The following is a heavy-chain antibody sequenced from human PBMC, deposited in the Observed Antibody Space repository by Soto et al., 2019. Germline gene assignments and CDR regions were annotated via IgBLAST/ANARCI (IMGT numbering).Heavy chain of an antibody. CDR1: GFTFSSYG. Sequence: QVQLVESGGGVVQPGRSLRLSCAASGFTFSSYGMHWVRQAPGKGLEWVAVIWYDGSNKYYADSVKGRFTISRDNSKNTLYLQMNSLRAEDTAVYYCARDLMVRGVITAYFDYWGLGTLVTVSS. D-gene: IGHD3-10*01. CDR2: IWYDGSNK. J-gene: IGHJ4*02. V-gene: IGHV3-33*01. CDR3: ARDLMVRGVITAYFDY.